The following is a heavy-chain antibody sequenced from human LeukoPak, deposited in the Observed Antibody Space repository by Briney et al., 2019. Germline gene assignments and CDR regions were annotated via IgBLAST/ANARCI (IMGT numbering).Heavy chain of an antibody. D-gene: IGHD6-19*01. CDR1: GGTFSSFA. J-gene: IGHJ6*04. Sequence: SVKVSCKASGGTFSSFAVSWVRQAPGQGLEWMGGIIPLFDTTNYAQKFQGRVTISADKSTSTIYMEMSSLRSEDTAVYYCASGVAVAGTYYYYGMDVWGKGTTVTLSS. CDR2: IIPLFDTT. CDR3: ASGVAVAGTYYYYGMDV. V-gene: IGHV1-69*06.